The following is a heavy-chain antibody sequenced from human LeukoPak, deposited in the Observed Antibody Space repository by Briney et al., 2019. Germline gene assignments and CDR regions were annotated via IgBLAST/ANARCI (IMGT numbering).Heavy chain of an antibody. CDR3: ARAAHGDYGNYFDY. CDR2: INHSGST. D-gene: IGHD4-17*01. J-gene: IGHJ4*02. V-gene: IGHV4-34*01. Sequence: SETLSLTCAVYGGSFSGYYWSWIRQPPGKGLEWIGEINHSGSTNYNPSLKSRVTISVDTSKNQFSLKLSSVTAADTAVYYCARAAHGDYGNYFDYWGQGTLVTVSS. CDR1: GGSFSGYY.